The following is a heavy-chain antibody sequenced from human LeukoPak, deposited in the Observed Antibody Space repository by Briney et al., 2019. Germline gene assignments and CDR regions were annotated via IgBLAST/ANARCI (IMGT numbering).Heavy chain of an antibody. J-gene: IGHJ4*02. CDR3: SGGGSGWYSNY. D-gene: IGHD6-19*01. CDR2: IKTKTEGGTT. V-gene: IGHV3-15*05. Sequence: PGGSLRLSCAASGFTFSNAWMNWVRQAPGKGLEWVGRIKTKTEGGTTDYAAPVKGRFTISRDNAKNTLYLQMNNLRAEDTAVYYCSGGGSGWYSNYWGLGTLVTVSS. CDR1: GFTFSNAW.